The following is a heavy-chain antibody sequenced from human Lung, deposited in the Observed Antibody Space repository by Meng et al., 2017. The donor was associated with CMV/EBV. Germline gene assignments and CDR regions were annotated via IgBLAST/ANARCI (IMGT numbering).Heavy chain of an antibody. Sequence: CKASGYTFTGYYMHWVRQAPGQGREWMGWINPNSGGTNYAQKFQGRVTMTRDTSISTAYMELSRLRSDDTAVYYCAREGGSTADWFDPWGQGTLVTVSS. D-gene: IGHD2-2*01. CDR1: GYTFTGYY. J-gene: IGHJ5*02. CDR3: AREGGSTADWFDP. V-gene: IGHV1-2*02. CDR2: INPNSGGT.